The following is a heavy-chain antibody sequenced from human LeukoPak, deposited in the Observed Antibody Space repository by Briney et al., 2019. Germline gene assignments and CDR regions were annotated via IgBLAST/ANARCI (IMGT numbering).Heavy chain of an antibody. CDR2: ISSSSSYI. CDR1: GFTFSNYS. J-gene: IGHJ5*02. Sequence: PGGSLRLSCAASGFTFSNYSMNWVRQAPGKGLEWVSSISSSSSYIYYADSVKGRFTISRDNAKNSLYLQMNSLRAEDTAVYYCARNLVVVPALNPWGQGTLVTVSS. V-gene: IGHV3-21*01. D-gene: IGHD2-2*01. CDR3: ARNLVVVPALNP.